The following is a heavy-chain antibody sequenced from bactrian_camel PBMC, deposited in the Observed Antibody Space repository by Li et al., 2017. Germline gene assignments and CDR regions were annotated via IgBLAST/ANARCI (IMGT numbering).Heavy chain of an antibody. CDR2: QRDAAT. D-gene: IGHD5*01. CDR1: RPQPQDTASLYTFDSAC. V-gene: IGHV3-3*01. CDR3: AADPRYGLGIHPLGEYEYNY. J-gene: IGHJ4*01. Sequence: HVQLVESGGGSVQAGGSLRLSCEASRPQPQDTASLYTFDSACMGWFRQAPGKEPEGVAAQRDAATYYADSVKGRFTISRDNAKNIIYLQMSSLTPDDTAMYYCAADPRYGLGIHPLGEYEYNYWGQGTQVTVS.